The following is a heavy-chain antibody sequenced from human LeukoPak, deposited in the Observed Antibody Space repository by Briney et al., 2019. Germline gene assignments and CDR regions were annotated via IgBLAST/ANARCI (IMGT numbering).Heavy chain of an antibody. J-gene: IGHJ4*02. CDR3: ARHAGFAAAGTGLGY. CDR2: IYYSGTT. D-gene: IGHD6-13*01. Sequence: PSETLSLTCAVSGGSISSDRYYWGWIRQPPGKGLEWIGNIYYSGTTYYNPSLRSRVTISVDMSKNQFSLKLGSVTAADTAVYYCARHAGFAAAGTGLGYWGQGTLVTVSS. V-gene: IGHV4-39*01. CDR1: GGSISSDRYY.